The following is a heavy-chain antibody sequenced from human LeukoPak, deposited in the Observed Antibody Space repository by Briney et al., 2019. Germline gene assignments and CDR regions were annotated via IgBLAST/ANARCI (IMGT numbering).Heavy chain of an antibody. D-gene: IGHD1/OR15-1a*01. CDR2: ISSSSSTI. CDR1: GFTFSSYS. J-gene: IGHJ4*02. CDR3: ARDFGGTRLYYFDY. V-gene: IGHV3-48*01. Sequence: PGGSLRLSCAASGFTFSSYSMNWVRQAPGKGLEWVSYISSSSSTIYYADSVKGRFTISRDNAKNSLYLQMNSLRAEDTAVYYCARDFGGTRLYYFDYWGQGTLVTVSS.